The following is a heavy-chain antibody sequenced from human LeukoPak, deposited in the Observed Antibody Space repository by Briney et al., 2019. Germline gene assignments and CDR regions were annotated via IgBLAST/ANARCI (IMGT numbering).Heavy chain of an antibody. CDR3: ARASAASWYYFDY. CDR2: IEPSDTYN. Sequence: GESPKISCKGSGYSFTSYWIIWVRQMPGKGLEWMGKIEPSDTYNKYSPSFQGHVIVSADKYLSTAYLQWSSLKASDTAMYYCARASAASWYYFDYWGQETLVTVSS. J-gene: IGHJ4*02. V-gene: IGHV5-10-1*01. CDR1: GYSFTSYW. D-gene: IGHD6-13*01.